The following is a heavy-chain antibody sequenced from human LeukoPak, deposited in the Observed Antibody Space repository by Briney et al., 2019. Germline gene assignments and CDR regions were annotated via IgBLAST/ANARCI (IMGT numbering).Heavy chain of an antibody. CDR2: IIPIFGTA. CDR3: ATLVTTVTHLDYYYGMDV. V-gene: IGHV1-69*13. D-gene: IGHD4-17*01. J-gene: IGHJ6*02. CDR1: GGTFSSYA. Sequence: ASVTVSCKASGGTFSSYAISWVRQAPGQGLEWMGGIIPIFGTANYAQKFQGRVTITADESTSTAYMELSSLRSEDTAVYYCATLVTTVTHLDYYYGMDVWGQGTTVTVSS.